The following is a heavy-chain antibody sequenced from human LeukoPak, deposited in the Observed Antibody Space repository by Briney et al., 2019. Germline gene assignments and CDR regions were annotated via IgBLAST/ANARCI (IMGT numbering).Heavy chain of an antibody. V-gene: IGHV1-2*06. CDR1: GYTFTGYY. D-gene: IGHD3/OR15-3a*01. Sequence: ASVKVSCKASGYTFTGYYMHWVRQAPGQGLEWMGRINPNSGGTNYAQKFQGRVTMTRDTSISTAYMELSRLRSDDTAVYYCARDKSDFWTPYIDYWGQGTVVTVSS. CDR3: ARDKSDFWTPYIDY. J-gene: IGHJ4*02. CDR2: INPNSGGT.